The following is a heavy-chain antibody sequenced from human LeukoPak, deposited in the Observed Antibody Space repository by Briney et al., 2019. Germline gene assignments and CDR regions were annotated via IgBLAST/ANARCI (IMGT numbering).Heavy chain of an antibody. Sequence: PSETLSLTCTVSGASISSGSYYWGWIRQPPGKGLEWIGSIYNSGITYYSPSLKSRVTISLDTSKNQFSLKLSSVTAADTAVFYCARFTGYCSGTSCYPNAFDIWGQGTMVTVSS. CDR2: IYNSGIT. CDR3: ARFTGYCSGTSCYPNAFDI. D-gene: IGHD2-2*01. CDR1: GASISSGSYY. V-gene: IGHV4-39*07. J-gene: IGHJ3*02.